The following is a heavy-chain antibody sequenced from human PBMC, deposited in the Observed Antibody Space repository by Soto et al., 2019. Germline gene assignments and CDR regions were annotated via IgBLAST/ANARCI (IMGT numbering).Heavy chain of an antibody. CDR2: IYYTGTT. D-gene: IGHD3-9*01. V-gene: IGHV4-31*01. Sequence: QVQLQESGPGLVTPSQTLSLTCTVSGGPIGSGGYYWSWIRQHPGKGLEWLGYIYYTGTTHYNPSLNSPVTISIATSKSQFSLRLTSVTVADTAIYYCARVDRYYYYGMDVWGQGTMVTVSS. CDR1: GGPIGSGGYY. J-gene: IGHJ6*02. CDR3: ARVDRYYYYGMDV.